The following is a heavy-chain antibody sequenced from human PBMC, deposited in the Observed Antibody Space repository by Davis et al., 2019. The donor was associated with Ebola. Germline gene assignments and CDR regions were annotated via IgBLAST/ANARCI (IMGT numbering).Heavy chain of an antibody. CDR3: ARSSGSYYDAFDI. CDR1: GYTFTSYA. J-gene: IGHJ3*02. V-gene: IGHV1-3*01. D-gene: IGHD1-26*01. Sequence: ASVKVSCKASGYTFTSYAMHWVRQAPGQRLEWMGWINAGNGNTKYSQKFQGRVTITRDTSASTAYMELSSLRSEDTAVYYCARSSGSYYDAFDIWGQGTMVTVSS. CDR2: INAGNGNT.